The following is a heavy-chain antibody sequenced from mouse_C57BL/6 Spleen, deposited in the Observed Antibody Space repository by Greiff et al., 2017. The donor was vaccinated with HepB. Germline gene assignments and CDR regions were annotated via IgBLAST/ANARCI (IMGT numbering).Heavy chain of an antibody. Sequence: QVQLQQSGPELVKPGASVKISCKASGYAFSSSWMNWVKQRPGKGLEWIGRIYPGDGDTNYNGKFKGKATLTADKSSSTAYMQLSSLTSEDSAVYFCARRRIKGYYDYDGDAMDYWGQGTSVTVSS. CDR3: ARRRIKGYYDYDGDAMDY. D-gene: IGHD2-4*01. J-gene: IGHJ4*01. CDR1: GYAFSSSW. CDR2: IYPGDGDT. V-gene: IGHV1-82*01.